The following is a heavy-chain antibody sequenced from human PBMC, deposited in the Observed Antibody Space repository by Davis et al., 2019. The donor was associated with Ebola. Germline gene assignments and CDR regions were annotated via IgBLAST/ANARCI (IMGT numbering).Heavy chain of an antibody. V-gene: IGHV3-66*04. CDR3: ARLLYSNWFDR. D-gene: IGHD2-15*01. CDR2: IYSGGRI. CDR1: GLTVSDNY. J-gene: IGHJ5*02. Sequence: GGSLRLSCAASGLTVSDNYMSWVRQAPGKRLEWVSVIYSGGRIYYADSVKGRFTISRDNSKNTLYLQMNSLRVEDTAVYYCARLLYSNWFDRWGQGTLVTVSS.